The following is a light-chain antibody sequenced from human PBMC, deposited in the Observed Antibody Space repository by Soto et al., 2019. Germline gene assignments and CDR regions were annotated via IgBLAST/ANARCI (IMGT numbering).Light chain of an antibody. CDR2: GAS. V-gene: IGKV1-9*01. Sequence: DIQLTQSPSFLSPSIGESVTITCRASQVISTSLAWYQVKPGKAPKLLIYGASSLESGVPSRFSGSGSGTEFTLTIGGLQPDDFATYYCQHYNAFPWPFGQGTKVDIK. CDR3: QHYNAFPWP. CDR1: QVISTS. J-gene: IGKJ1*01.